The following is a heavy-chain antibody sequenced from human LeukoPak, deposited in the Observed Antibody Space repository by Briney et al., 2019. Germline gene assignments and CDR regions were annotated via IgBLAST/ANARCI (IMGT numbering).Heavy chain of an antibody. CDR2: ISSNGGST. D-gene: IGHD6-13*01. J-gene: IGHJ4*02. CDR3: VKSRFRYSSSWYHFDY. V-gene: IGHV3-64D*09. Sequence: SGGSLRLSCSASGFTFSSYAMHWVRQAPGKGREYVSAISSNGGSTYYADSVKGRFTISRDNSKNTLYLQMSSLRAEDTAVYYCVKSRFRYSSSWYHFDYWGQGTLVTVSS. CDR1: GFTFSSYA.